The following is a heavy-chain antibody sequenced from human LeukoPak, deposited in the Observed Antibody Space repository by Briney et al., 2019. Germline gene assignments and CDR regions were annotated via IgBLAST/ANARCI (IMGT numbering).Heavy chain of an antibody. V-gene: IGHV3-33*01. Sequence: GRSLRLSCAASGFTFSSYGMHWVRQAPGKGLEWEAVIWYDGSNKYYADSVKGRFTISRDNSKNTLYLQMNSLRAEDTAVYYCARDRDYYDSSGYPAFDYWGQGTLVTVSS. D-gene: IGHD3-22*01. CDR2: IWYDGSNK. CDR1: GFTFSSYG. J-gene: IGHJ4*02. CDR3: ARDRDYYDSSGYPAFDY.